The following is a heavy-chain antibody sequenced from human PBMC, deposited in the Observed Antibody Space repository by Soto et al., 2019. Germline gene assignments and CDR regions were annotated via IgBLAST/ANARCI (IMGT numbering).Heavy chain of an antibody. V-gene: IGHV3-49*04. D-gene: IGHD3-16*01. CDR2: IRRNAYGGTT. Sequence: GGSLRLSCTTSGFTFGDYALSWVRRAPGKGLEWVGFIRRNAYGGTTDYAASVKGRFTISRDDSKSIAYLQMNSLRTEDTALYYCTRASSLDFDFWGQGTLVTVSS. CDR3: TRASSLDFDF. J-gene: IGHJ4*02. CDR1: GFTFGDYA.